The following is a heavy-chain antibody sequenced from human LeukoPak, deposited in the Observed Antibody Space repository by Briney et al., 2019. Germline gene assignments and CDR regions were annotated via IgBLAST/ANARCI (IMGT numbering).Heavy chain of an antibody. CDR3: ARADYGDYYYGMDV. V-gene: IGHV4-31*03. D-gene: IGHD4-17*01. CDR2: IYYTGST. J-gene: IGHJ6*02. CDR1: GGSISSGGYY. Sequence: PSEILSLTCTVSGGSISSGGYYWSWIRQHPGKGLEWIGLIYYTGSTFYNPSLKSRVTISVDTSKKQFSLKLSSVTAADTAVYYCARADYGDYYYGMDVWGQGTTVTVSS.